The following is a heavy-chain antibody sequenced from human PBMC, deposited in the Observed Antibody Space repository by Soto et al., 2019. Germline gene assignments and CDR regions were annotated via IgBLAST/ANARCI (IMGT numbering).Heavy chain of an antibody. Sequence: PGGSLRLSCAASGFTVSSNYMSWVRQAPGKGLEWVSVIYSGGSTYYADSVKGRFTISRDNSKNTLYLQMNGLRAEDTAVYYCARQYSGSYDDAFDIWGQGTMVTVSS. CDR2: IYSGGST. J-gene: IGHJ3*02. CDR3: ARQYSGSYDDAFDI. V-gene: IGHV3-53*01. CDR1: GFTVSSNY. D-gene: IGHD1-26*01.